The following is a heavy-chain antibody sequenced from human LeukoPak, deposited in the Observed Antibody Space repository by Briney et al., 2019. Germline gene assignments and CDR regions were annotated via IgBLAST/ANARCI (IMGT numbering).Heavy chain of an antibody. CDR1: GFTFSSYA. CDR2: ISYDGSNK. Sequence: PGRSLRLSCAASGFTFSSYAMHWVRQAPGKGLEWVAVISYDGSNKYYADSVKGRFTISRDNSKNTLYLQMNSLRAEDTAVYYCARGAYYGSGSYPKGYFDYWGQGTLVTVSS. V-gene: IGHV3-30*04. J-gene: IGHJ4*02. CDR3: ARGAYYGSGSYPKGYFDY. D-gene: IGHD3-10*01.